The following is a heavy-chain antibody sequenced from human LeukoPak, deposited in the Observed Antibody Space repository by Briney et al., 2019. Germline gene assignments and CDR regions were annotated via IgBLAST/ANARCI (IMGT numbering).Heavy chain of an antibody. CDR2: ISGSGGST. D-gene: IGHD4-17*01. CDR3: AKRSSTVTPKTYYFDY. J-gene: IGHJ4*02. CDR1: GFIFSSYA. V-gene: IGHV3-23*01. Sequence: GGTLRLSCAASGFIFSSYAMSWVRQAPGKGLEWVSTISGSGGSTYYADSVKGRFTISRDNSKNTVYLQMNSLRAEDTAVYYCAKRSSTVTPKTYYFDYWGQGTLVSVSS.